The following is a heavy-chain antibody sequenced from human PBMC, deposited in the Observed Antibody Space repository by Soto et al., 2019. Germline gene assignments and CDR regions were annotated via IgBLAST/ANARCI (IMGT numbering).Heavy chain of an antibody. V-gene: IGHV3-30*18. CDR2: ISYDGNNK. J-gene: IGHJ4*02. CDR1: GFTFSTYA. Sequence: QVQLVESGGGVVQPGTSLRLSCAASGFTFSTYAMNWVRQTPDKGLDWLAVISYDGNNKYYADSVKGGFTISRDNSKNTRYLQMHSLRTEDTAVYYCAKEAAPRRENDHWGQGTLVTVSS. D-gene: IGHD6-25*01. CDR3: AKEAAPRRENDH.